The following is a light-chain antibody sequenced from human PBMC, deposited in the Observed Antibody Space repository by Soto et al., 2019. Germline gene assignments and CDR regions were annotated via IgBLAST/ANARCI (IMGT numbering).Light chain of an antibody. CDR1: SSDVGGYNY. J-gene: IGLJ2*01. CDR3: ISYTSSSTLEV. Sequence: QSALTQPASVSGSPGQSVTISCTGTSSDVGGYNYVSWYQQHPGKAPKLMIYDVSNRPSGVSNRFSGAKSGHTASLTISGLQAEEEADYYCISYTSSSTLEVFGGGTKLTVL. CDR2: DVS. V-gene: IGLV2-14*01.